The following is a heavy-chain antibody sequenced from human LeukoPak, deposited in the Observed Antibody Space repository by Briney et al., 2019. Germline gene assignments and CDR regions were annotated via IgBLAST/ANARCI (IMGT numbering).Heavy chain of an antibody. Sequence: PGGSLRPSCAASGFSYSAYSMNWVRQAPGKGLEWVSYISSTSITIYYADSVKGRFTISRDNAKNSLHLQMNSLRPEDTAVYYCARGWDWNTPGYWGQGILVTVSS. J-gene: IGHJ4*02. CDR2: ISSTSITI. D-gene: IGHD1/OR15-1a*01. V-gene: IGHV3-48*04. CDR1: GFSYSAYS. CDR3: ARGWDWNTPGY.